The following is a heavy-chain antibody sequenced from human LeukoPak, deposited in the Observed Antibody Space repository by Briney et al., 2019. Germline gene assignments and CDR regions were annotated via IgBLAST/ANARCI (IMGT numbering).Heavy chain of an antibody. J-gene: IGHJ4*02. V-gene: IGHV1-18*01. CDR1: GYTFTSYG. Sequence: GASVKVSCKASGYTFTSYGISWVRQAPGQGLEWMGWISAYNSNTNYAQKLQGRVTMTTDTSTSTAYMELRSLRSDDTAVYYCARDPKRHIVGAIDYWGQGTLVTVSS. D-gene: IGHD1-26*01. CDR3: ARDPKRHIVGAIDY. CDR2: ISAYNSNT.